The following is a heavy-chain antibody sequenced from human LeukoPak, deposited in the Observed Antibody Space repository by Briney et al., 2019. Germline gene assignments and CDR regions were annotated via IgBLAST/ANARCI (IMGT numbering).Heavy chain of an antibody. CDR2: ITSSSTYI. Sequence: PGGSLRLSCAASGFTFSNYNMNWVRQAPGKGLEWVSSITSSSTYIYYADSVKGRFTISRDNAKNSLYLQMNSLRAEDSAIYYCARDPYSGNYGAYYYYYMDVWGKGTTVTIPS. J-gene: IGHJ6*03. D-gene: IGHD1-26*01. V-gene: IGHV3-21*01. CDR1: GFTFSNYN. CDR3: ARDPYSGNYGAYYYYYMDV.